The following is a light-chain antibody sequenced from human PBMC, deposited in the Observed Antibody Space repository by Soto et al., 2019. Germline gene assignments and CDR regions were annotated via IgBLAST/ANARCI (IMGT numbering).Light chain of an antibody. Sequence: QSLLTQPPSASGTPGQRVTVSCSGSSSNIGNNYVFWYQHLPGTAPKLLIYRNDQRPSGVSARFSGSKSGTSASLAISGLRSEYEADYYCAAWDDSLSGSYVFGPGTKLTVL. V-gene: IGLV1-47*01. CDR3: AAWDDSLSGSYV. CDR1: SSNIGNNY. J-gene: IGLJ1*01. CDR2: RND.